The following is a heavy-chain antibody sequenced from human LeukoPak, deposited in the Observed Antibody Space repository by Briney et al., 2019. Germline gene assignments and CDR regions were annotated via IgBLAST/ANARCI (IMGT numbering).Heavy chain of an antibody. Sequence: PGGSLRLSCAASGFTFSSYGMHWVRQAPGKGLEWVAVIWYDGSNKYYADSVKGRFTISRDNSKNTLYLQMNSLRAEDTAVYYCARDYSSGWYLDSDYWGQGTLVTVSS. CDR3: ARDYSSGWYLDSDY. CDR1: GFTFSSYG. J-gene: IGHJ4*02. D-gene: IGHD6-19*01. CDR2: IWYDGSNK. V-gene: IGHV3-33*01.